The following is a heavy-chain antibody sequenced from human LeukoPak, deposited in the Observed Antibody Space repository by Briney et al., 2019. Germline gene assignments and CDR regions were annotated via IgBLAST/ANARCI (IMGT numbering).Heavy chain of an antibody. D-gene: IGHD3-22*01. CDR1: GFTFTTYW. J-gene: IGHJ4*02. CDR3: GRDPYYDALDY. CDR2: IKDDGGEK. Sequence: GSLRLSCAVSGFTFTTYWMSWVRQAPGKGLEWVANIKDDGGEKYYVDSVKGRFTISRDNAKNLLFLQMNNLRAEDTAVYYCGRDPYYDALDYWGQGTLVTVSS. V-gene: IGHV3-7*01.